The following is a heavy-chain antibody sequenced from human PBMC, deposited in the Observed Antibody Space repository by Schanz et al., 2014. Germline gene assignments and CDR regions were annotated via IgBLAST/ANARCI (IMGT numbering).Heavy chain of an antibody. CDR3: ATDYSGGGCHI. J-gene: IGHJ3*02. V-gene: IGHV3-30*04. CDR1: GFSFSGFA. Sequence: QVQLEESGGGVVQPGGSLRLSCVASGFSFSGFAVHWVRQAPGKGLEWVSIVSHDGFTKHYADSVRGRFTLSRDNSKNTVYLQMNSLRAEATALYFCATDYSGGGCHIWGQGTMVTVSS. CDR2: VSHDGFTK. D-gene: IGHD6-19*01.